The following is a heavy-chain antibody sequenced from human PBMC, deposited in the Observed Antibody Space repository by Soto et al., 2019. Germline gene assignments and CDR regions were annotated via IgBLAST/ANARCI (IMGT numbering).Heavy chain of an antibody. CDR1: GDSVSNGYYT. CDR2: INNSVNT. D-gene: IGHD3-10*01. Sequence: QVHLQESGPELVEPSQTLSLTCTVSGDSVSNGYYTWGWIRKPLGQDLEWIGHINNSVNTYNNPSHKRRGTISADTSTNQFSLKLSSVTAADEAVYYCARGPSGDKVDYWGQGTLVTVSS. CDR3: ARGPSGDKVDY. J-gene: IGHJ4*02. V-gene: IGHV4-30-4*01.